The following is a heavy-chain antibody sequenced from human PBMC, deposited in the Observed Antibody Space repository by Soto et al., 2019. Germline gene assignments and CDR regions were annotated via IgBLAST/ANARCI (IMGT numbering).Heavy chain of an antibody. CDR2: IIPIFGTA. D-gene: IGHD5-18*01. V-gene: IGHV1-69*06. J-gene: IGHJ4*02. CDR1: GGTFSSYA. Sequence: QVQLVQSGAEVKQPGSSVKVSCKASGGTFSSYAISWVRQAPGQGLEWMGGIIPIFGTANYAQKFQGRVTITADKSTSTAYMALSSLRAEDTAVYYCATLGGTARVKIDYWGQGTLVTVAS. CDR3: ATLGGTARVKIDY.